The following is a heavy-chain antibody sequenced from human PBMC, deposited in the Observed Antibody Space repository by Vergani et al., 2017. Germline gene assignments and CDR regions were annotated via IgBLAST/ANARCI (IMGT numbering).Heavy chain of an antibody. Sequence: EVQLLESGGGLVQPGGSLRLSCEASGFSFPGYAMSWVRQAPGKGLEWVSSVSGSSATPYYADSVKGRFTISRDNSKNTLYLQMNSLRAEDTAVYYCAKDYYYYDSSGYYGDYWGQGTLVTVSS. D-gene: IGHD3-22*01. V-gene: IGHV3-23*01. J-gene: IGHJ4*02. CDR3: AKDYYYYDSSGYYGDY. CDR1: GFSFPGYA. CDR2: VSGSSATP.